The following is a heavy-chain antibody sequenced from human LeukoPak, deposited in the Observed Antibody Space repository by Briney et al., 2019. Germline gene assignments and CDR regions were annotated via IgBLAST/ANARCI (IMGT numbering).Heavy chain of an antibody. J-gene: IGHJ4*02. CDR2: IRYDGSNK. V-gene: IGHV3-30*02. CDR1: GFTFSSYG. D-gene: IGHD3-16*02. Sequence: GGSLRLSCAASGFTFSSYGMHWVRQAPGKGLEWVAFIRYDGSNKYYADSVKGRFTISRDNFKNTLYLQMNSLRPEDTAVYYCANSGLTFGGVIGLGDYWGQGTLVTVSS. CDR3: ANSGLTFGGVIGLGDY.